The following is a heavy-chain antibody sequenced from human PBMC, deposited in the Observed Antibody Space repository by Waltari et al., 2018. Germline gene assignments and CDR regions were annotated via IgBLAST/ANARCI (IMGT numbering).Heavy chain of an antibody. D-gene: IGHD4-17*01. CDR3: ASPPLGSTVTIYY. J-gene: IGHJ4*02. CDR2: IYYSGST. CDR1: GCSISSRSYY. V-gene: IGHV4-39*01. Sequence: LPLQESRPGLVKPSETLSLTCTVSGCSISSRSYYWCWIRQPPGTGLEWIGSIYYSGSTYYNPSLKSRVTISVDTSKNQFSLKLSSVTAADTAVYYCASPPLGSTVTIYYWGQGTLVTVSS.